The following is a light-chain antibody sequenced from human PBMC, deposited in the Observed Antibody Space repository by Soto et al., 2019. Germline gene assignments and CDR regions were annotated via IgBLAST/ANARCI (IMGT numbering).Light chain of an antibody. J-gene: IGKJ5*01. V-gene: IGKV3-11*01. Sequence: IVLTQSPATLSLSPGESATLSCRASQSFXSYLGWYKQKPGQAPRILISGQSNRATGIPARFNGSGSGKDFTLTISSLEPEDFAVYYCQQRSDWPTSTFGQGTRLEIK. CDR3: QQRSDWPTST. CDR2: GQS. CDR1: QSFXSY.